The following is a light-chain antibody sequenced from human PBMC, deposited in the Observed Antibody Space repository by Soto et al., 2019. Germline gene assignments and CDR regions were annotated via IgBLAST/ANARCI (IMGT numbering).Light chain of an antibody. Sequence: EIVMTQSPATLSVSPGERATLFCRASLSISSKLAWYQQKHGQAPRLLICGASSRATGIPARFSGSESGTEFTLTISSLQSEDFAVYYCQQSYKWPPTFGEGTKVEVK. V-gene: IGKV3-15*01. CDR3: QQSYKWPPT. CDR2: GAS. J-gene: IGKJ1*01. CDR1: LSISSK.